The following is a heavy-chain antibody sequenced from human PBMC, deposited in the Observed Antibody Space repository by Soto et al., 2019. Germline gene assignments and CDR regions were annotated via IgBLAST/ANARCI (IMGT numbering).Heavy chain of an antibody. Sequence: EVQLVESGGDLVQPGGSLRLSCAASGFTFSSYSMNWVRQAPVKGLEWISFVSSISNTIYDADSVKGRFTIYRDNAKNSLCLQMNSLRYEDAPVYSCARHPSPELVWVNDFCDMDRWGLGKKVSVSS. CDR2: VSSISNTI. D-gene: IGHD3-3*01. CDR1: GFTFSSYS. CDR3: ARHPSPELVWVNDFCDMDR. J-gene: IGHJ6*02. V-gene: IGHV3-48*02.